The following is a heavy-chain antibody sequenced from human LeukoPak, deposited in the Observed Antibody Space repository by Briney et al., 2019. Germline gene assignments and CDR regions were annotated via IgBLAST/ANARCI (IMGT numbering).Heavy chain of an antibody. Sequence: PGGSLRLSCAASGFTFSSYAMSWVRHAPGKGLEWVSGTSGSGGSAYYAGSVKGRFTISRDNSKNTLYLQMNSLRVEDTAVYYCAKNSGSQCYSHLDFWGQGTLVTVSS. CDR1: GFTFSSYA. V-gene: IGHV3-23*01. CDR2: TSGSGGSA. CDR3: AKNSGSQCYSHLDF. D-gene: IGHD2-15*01. J-gene: IGHJ4*02.